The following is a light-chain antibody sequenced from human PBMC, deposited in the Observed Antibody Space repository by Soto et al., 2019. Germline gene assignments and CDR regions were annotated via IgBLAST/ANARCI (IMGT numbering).Light chain of an antibody. V-gene: IGKV3-11*01. CDR3: QQRNSWPPVT. CDR2: GAF. J-gene: IGKJ5*01. Sequence: EIVLKPSPATLSLSPGERATLSCRASPSVTNDLAWYQQKPVQPTRLLIYGAFNRAAGIPARFSGSGAGTDFTLNISSLEPEDSAVYYCQQRNSWPPVTFGQGTRLEIK. CDR1: PSVTND.